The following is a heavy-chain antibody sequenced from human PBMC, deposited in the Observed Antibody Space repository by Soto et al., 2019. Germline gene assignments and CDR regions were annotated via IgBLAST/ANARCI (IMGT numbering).Heavy chain of an antibody. CDR1: GFTFSSYW. CDR2: INSDGGST. CDR3: ANPAPLTSNNWFDP. V-gene: IGHV3-74*01. J-gene: IGHJ5*02. Sequence: PGGSLRLSCAASGFTFSSYWMHWVRQAPGKGLVWVSRINSDGGSTYYADSVKGRFTISRDNSKNTLYLQMNSLRAEDTAVYYCANPAPLTSNNWFDPWGQGTLVTVSS.